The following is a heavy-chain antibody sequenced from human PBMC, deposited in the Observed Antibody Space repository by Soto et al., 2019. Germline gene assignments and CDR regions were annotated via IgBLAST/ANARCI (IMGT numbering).Heavy chain of an antibody. Sequence: EVQLVESGGGLVQPGGSLRLSCAASGFTLSGRSMHWVRQAPGKGLVWVSGIDNAGTDSTYADSVKGRFTSSRDNSKNILYLQMNSLRVEVTAVYYCARGWFGPDVWGKGTTVTVSS. CDR1: GFTLSGRS. V-gene: IGHV3-74*01. CDR2: IDNAGTDS. J-gene: IGHJ6*04. D-gene: IGHD3-10*01. CDR3: ARGWFGPDV.